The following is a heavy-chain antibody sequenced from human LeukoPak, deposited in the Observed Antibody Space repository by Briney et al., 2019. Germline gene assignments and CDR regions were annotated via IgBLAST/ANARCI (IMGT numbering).Heavy chain of an antibody. Sequence: SQTLSLTCTVSGGSISGGSYYWSWIRQPAGKGLEWIGRIYTSGSTNYNPSLKSRVTISVDTSKNQFSLKLSSVTAADTAVYYCARGPSGYHFDYWGQGTLVTVSS. CDR1: GGSISGGSYY. V-gene: IGHV4-61*02. CDR2: IYTSGST. CDR3: ARGPSGYHFDY. J-gene: IGHJ4*02. D-gene: IGHD3-22*01.